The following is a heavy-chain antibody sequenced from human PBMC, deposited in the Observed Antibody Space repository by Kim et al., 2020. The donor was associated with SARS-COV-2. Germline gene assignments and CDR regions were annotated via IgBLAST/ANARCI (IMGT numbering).Heavy chain of an antibody. J-gene: IGHJ4*01. Sequence: SETLSLTCTVSGGSISSDYWSWIRQPAGKGLEWIARIYTSGSTIYNPSPKSRVITSLDTTKNHFSLKQITVTAADTAAYYCSSPLGYWGHGTLATV. D-gene: IGHD3-16*01. CDR1: GGSISSDY. CDR3: SSPLGY. V-gene: IGHV4-4*07. CDR2: IYTSGST.